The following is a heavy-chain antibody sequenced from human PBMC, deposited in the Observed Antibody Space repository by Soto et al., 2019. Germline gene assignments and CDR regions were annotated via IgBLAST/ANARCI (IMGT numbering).Heavy chain of an antibody. CDR2: IYYSGST. J-gene: IGHJ4*02. Sequence: SETLSLTCTVSGGSVSSGSYYWSWIRQPPGKGLEWIGYIYYSGSTNYNPSLKSRVTISVDTSKNQFSLKLSSVTAADTAVYYCARDQVAAIIDYWGQGTLVTVSS. D-gene: IGHD2-15*01. V-gene: IGHV4-61*01. CDR3: ARDQVAAIIDY. CDR1: GGSVSSGSYY.